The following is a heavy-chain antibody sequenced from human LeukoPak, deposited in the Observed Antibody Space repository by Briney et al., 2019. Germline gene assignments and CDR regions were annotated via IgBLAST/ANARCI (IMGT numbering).Heavy chain of an antibody. J-gene: IGHJ3*02. D-gene: IGHD3-22*01. CDR2: INPSGGST. CDR1: GYTFTSYY. CDR3: ARVQSPGPYYYDSSGGSDAFDI. Sequence: ASVKVSCKASGYTFTSYYMHWVRQAPGQGLEWMGIINPSGGSTSYAQKFQGRVTMTRDMSTSTVYMELSSLRSEDTAVYYCARVQSPGPYYYDSSGGSDAFDIWGQGTMVTVSS. V-gene: IGHV1-46*01.